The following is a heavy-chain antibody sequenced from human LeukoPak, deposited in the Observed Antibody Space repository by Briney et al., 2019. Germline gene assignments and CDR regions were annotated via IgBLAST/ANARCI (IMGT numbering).Heavy chain of an antibody. CDR3: ARDHCSSTSCYASQHWFDP. CDR2: IYTSGST. D-gene: IGHD2-2*01. V-gene: IGHV4-61*02. J-gene: IGHJ5*02. CDR1: GGSISSGSYY. Sequence: SQTLSLTCTVSGGSISSGSYYWSWIRQPAGKGLEWIGRIYTSGSTNYNPSLKSRVTISVDTSKNQFSLKLSSVTAADTAVYYCARDHCSSTSCYASQHWFDPWGQGTLVTVSS.